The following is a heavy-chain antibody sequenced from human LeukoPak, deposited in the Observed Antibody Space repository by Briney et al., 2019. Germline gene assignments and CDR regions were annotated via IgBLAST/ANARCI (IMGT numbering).Heavy chain of an antibody. V-gene: IGHV4-38-2*02. CDR1: GYSISSGYY. D-gene: IGHD3-3*01. J-gene: IGHJ3*02. CDR2: IYHSGST. Sequence: SETLSLTCTVSGYSISSGYYWGWIRQPPGKGLEWIGSIYHSGSTYYNPSLKSRVTISVDTSKNQFSLKLSSVTAADTAVYYCAGVYYDLWSGYYKGAFDIWGQGTMVTASS. CDR3: AGVYYDLWSGYYKGAFDI.